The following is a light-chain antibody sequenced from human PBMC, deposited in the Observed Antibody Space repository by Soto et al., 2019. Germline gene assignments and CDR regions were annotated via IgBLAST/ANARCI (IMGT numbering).Light chain of an antibody. CDR3: SSFTSSSLLV. Sequence: QSVLTQPASVSWSPGQSITISCTGTSSDVGGYNYVSWYQQHPGKAPKLMIYEVSNRPSGVSNRFSGSKSGNTASLTISGLQAEDEADYYCSSFTSSSLLVFGGGTKLTVL. CDR2: EVS. CDR1: SSDVGGYNY. V-gene: IGLV2-14*01. J-gene: IGLJ2*01.